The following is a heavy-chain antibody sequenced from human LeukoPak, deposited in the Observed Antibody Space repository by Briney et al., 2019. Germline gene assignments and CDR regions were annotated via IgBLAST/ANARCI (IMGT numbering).Heavy chain of an antibody. CDR2: IFHSGST. J-gene: IGHJ5*02. D-gene: IGHD3-22*01. CDR1: GTSISSGAYS. Sequence: SETLSLTCAVSGTSISSGAYSWNWIRQPPGQGLEWIGYIFHSGSTYYNPSLKSRLTISVDRSKNRFSLKLNSVTAADTALYYCARGYYDSGGPGSWFDPWGQGTLVTVSS. V-gene: IGHV4-30-2*01. CDR3: ARGYYDSGGPGSWFDP.